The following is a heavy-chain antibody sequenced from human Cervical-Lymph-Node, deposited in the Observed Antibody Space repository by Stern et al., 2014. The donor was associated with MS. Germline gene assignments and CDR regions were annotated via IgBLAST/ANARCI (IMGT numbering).Heavy chain of an antibody. CDR1: GGIFSSYA. V-gene: IGHV1-69*12. J-gene: IGHJ3*02. Sequence: QDQLVQSGAEVKKPGSSVKVSCKTSGGIFSSYATNWMRQAPGQGPEWMRGIIPILGTVNYAPKFQGRVTITADEPTSTAYMELSSLRLDDTAMYYCAREGYSTAFDIWGQGTKVTVSS. CDR2: IIPILGTV. D-gene: IGHD3-22*01. CDR3: AREGYSTAFDI.